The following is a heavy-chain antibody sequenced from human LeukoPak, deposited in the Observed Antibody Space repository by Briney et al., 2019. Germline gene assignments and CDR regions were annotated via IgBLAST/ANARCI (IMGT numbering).Heavy chain of an antibody. D-gene: IGHD3-10*01. CDR3: AKDFYYYGSGSYSLIDY. J-gene: IGHJ4*02. CDR1: GFTFSGSA. CDR2: IRYDGSNK. Sequence: GGSLRLSCAASGFTFSGSAMHWVRQAPGKGLEWVAFIRYDGSNKYYADSVKGRLTISRDNSKNTLYLQMNSLRAEDTAVYYCAKDFYYYGSGSYSLIDYWGQGTLVTVSS. V-gene: IGHV3-30*02.